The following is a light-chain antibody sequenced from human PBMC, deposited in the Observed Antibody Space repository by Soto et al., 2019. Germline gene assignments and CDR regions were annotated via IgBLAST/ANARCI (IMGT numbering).Light chain of an antibody. CDR3: QQYGTSPPLI. V-gene: IGKV3-20*01. J-gene: IGKJ4*01. Sequence: EIVWTQAPSTLSFSPGERATVSFLASQRVRSSYLAWYQQNPGQAPRLLIYGASSRATGIPARFSGRGSATDFTLTISRLEPEEFAVYYCQQYGTSPPLIFGGGTKVEIK. CDR1: QRVRSSY. CDR2: GAS.